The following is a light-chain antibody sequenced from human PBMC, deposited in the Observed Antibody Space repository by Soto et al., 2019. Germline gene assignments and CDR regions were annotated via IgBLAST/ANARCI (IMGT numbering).Light chain of an antibody. J-gene: IGKJ1*01. CDR2: GAS. Sequence: EIVMTQSPATLSVSPGERATLSCRASQSVSSNLAWYQQKPGQAPRHLIYGASTRATDIPPRFSGSGSGAEFTLTISSLQSEDFAVYYYQQYNNWPSWTFGQGTKVEIK. CDR1: QSVSSN. V-gene: IGKV3-15*01. CDR3: QQYNNWPSWT.